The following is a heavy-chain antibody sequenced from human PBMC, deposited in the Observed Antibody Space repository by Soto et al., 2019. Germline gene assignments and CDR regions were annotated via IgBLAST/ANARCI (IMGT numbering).Heavy chain of an antibody. D-gene: IGHD3-22*01. CDR3: ARDEAGSSGYYRWYYYYGMDV. V-gene: IGHV3-21*01. J-gene: IGHJ6*02. CDR2: ISSSSSYI. CDR1: GFTFSSYS. Sequence: EVQLVESGGGLVEPGGSLRLSCAASGFTFSSYSMNWVRQAPGKGLEWVSSISSSSSYIYYADSVKGRFTISRDNAKNSLYLQMNSLRAEDTAVYYCARDEAGSSGYYRWYYYYGMDVWGQGTTVTVSS.